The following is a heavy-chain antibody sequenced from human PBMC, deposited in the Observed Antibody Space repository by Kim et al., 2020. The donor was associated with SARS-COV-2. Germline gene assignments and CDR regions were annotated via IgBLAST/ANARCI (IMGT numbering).Heavy chain of an antibody. J-gene: IGHJ3*02. D-gene: IGHD1-7*01. V-gene: IGHV7-4-1*02. CDR3: ARDLGQMVELRAFDI. Sequence: QGFTGRFVFSLDTSVSTAYLQISSLKAEDTAVYYCARDLGQMVELRAFDIWGQGTMVTVSS.